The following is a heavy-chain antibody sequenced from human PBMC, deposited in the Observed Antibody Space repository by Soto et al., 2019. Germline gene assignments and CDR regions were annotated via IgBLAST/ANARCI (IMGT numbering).Heavy chain of an antibody. Sequence: PGESLKISCKGSGYSFTSYWIGWVRQMPGKGLEGMGIIYPGDSETRYSPSFQGQVTISADKSISTAYLQWSSLKASDTAMYYCARSTPYYYDSSGYYPFDYWGQGPLVTVSS. CDR2: IYPGDSET. CDR3: ARSTPYYYDSSGYYPFDY. CDR1: GYSFTSYW. V-gene: IGHV5-51*01. J-gene: IGHJ4*02. D-gene: IGHD3-22*01.